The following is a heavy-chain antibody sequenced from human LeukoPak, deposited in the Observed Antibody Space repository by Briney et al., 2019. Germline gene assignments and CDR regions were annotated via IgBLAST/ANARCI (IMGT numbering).Heavy chain of an antibody. D-gene: IGHD6-13*01. CDR1: GGSFSDYY. V-gene: IGHV4-34*01. CDR2: INHSGST. Sequence: SETLSLTCAVYGGSFSDYYWSWIRQPPGKGLEWIGEINHSGSTNYNPSLKSRVTISVDTSKNQFSLKLSSVTAADTAVYYCARGSLAAAGTPRVLYFFDYWGQGTLVPVSS. CDR3: ARGSLAAAGTPRVLYFFDY. J-gene: IGHJ4*02.